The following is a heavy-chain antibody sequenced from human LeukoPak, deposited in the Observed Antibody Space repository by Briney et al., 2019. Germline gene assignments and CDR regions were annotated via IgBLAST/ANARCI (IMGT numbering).Heavy chain of an antibody. D-gene: IGHD4-17*01. CDR1: GGSISSYY. Sequence: SETLSLTCTVSGGSISSYYWSWIRQPPGKGLEWIGYIYYSGSTNYNPSLKSRVTISVDTSKNQFSLKLSSVTAADTALYYCAKDIATVTTFPYYWGQGTLVTVSS. V-gene: IGHV4-59*01. J-gene: IGHJ4*02. CDR3: AKDIATVTTFPYY. CDR2: IYYSGST.